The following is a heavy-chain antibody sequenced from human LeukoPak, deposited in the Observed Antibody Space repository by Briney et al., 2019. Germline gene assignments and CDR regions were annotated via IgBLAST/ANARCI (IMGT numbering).Heavy chain of an antibody. CDR2: ISGSGGST. CDR3: AKDLYVRVRGVTDY. V-gene: IGHV3-23*01. J-gene: IGHJ4*02. Sequence: GGSLRLSCAASGFTFSSYAMSWVRQAPGKELEWVSAISGSGGSTYYADSVKGRFTISRDNSKNTLYLQMNSLRAEDTAVYYCAKDLYVRVRGVTDYWGQGTLVTVSS. D-gene: IGHD3-10*01. CDR1: GFTFSSYA.